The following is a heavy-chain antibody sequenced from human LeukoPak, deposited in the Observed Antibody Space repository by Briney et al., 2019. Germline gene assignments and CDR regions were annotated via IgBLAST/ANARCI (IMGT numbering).Heavy chain of an antibody. J-gene: IGHJ4*02. CDR2: IIPIFGTA. CDR3: ATGSREPRNPFDY. CDR1: GGTFSSYA. Sequence: ASVKVSCKASGGTFSSYAISWVRQAPGQGLEWMGGIIPIFGTANYAQKFQGRVTITADESTSTAYMELSSLRSEDTAVYYCATGSREPRNPFDYWGQGALVTVSS. V-gene: IGHV1-69*13. D-gene: IGHD1-26*01.